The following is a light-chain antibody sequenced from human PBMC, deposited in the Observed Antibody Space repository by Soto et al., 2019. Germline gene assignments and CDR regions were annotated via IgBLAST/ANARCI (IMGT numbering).Light chain of an antibody. J-gene: IGLJ2*01. CDR2: RNN. V-gene: IGLV1-47*01. CDR1: SSNIGNNY. CDR3: AAWDDSLGGVV. Sequence: QSVLTQPTSASGTPGQRVTISCSGSSSNIGNNYVHWYQQLPGTAPKLLIYRNNQRPSGVPDRVSGSKSGTSASLAISGLRSEDEADYYCAAWDDSLGGVVFGGGTKLTVL.